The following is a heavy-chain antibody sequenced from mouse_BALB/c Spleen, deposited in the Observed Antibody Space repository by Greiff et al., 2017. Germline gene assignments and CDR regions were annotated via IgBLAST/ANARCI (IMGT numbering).Heavy chain of an antibody. D-gene: IGHD4-1*01. J-gene: IGHJ4*01. CDR1: GFTFSSYA. CDR2: ISSGGSYT. Sequence: EVMLVESGGGLVKPGGSLKLSCAASGFTFSSYAMSWVRQSPEKRLEWVAEISSGGSYTYYPDTVTGRFTISRDNAKNTLYLEMSSLRSEDTAMYYCARAGGTRYAMDYWGQGTTLTVSS. V-gene: IGHV5-9-4*01. CDR3: ARAGGTRYAMDY.